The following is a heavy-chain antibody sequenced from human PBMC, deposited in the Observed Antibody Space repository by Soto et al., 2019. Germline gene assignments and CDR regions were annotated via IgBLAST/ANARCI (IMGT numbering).Heavy chain of an antibody. V-gene: IGHV3-23*01. Sequence: GGSLRLSCEASGFAFSSYSITWVRQAPGKGLEYVSGITRSADLSFYADSVRGRFTVSRDNSKNTAYLQMNSLRVEDTAVYYCAKWSGFGDLWGQGTLVTVSS. CDR2: ITRSADLS. CDR1: GFAFSSYS. J-gene: IGHJ4*02. CDR3: AKWSGFGDL. D-gene: IGHD3-10*01.